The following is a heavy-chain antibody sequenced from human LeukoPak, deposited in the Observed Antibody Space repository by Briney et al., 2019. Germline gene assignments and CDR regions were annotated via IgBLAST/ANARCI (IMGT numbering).Heavy chain of an antibody. V-gene: IGHV3-11*01. CDR2: ISSSGSTI. CDR1: GFTFSSYG. J-gene: IGHJ5*02. D-gene: IGHD3-22*01. Sequence: GGSLRLSCAASGFTFSSYGMSWIRQAPGKGLEWVSYISSSGSTIYYADSVKGRFTISRDNAKNSLYLQMNSLRAEDTAVYYCARAGWYYDRSGYYNHWGQGTLATVSS. CDR3: ARAGWYYDRSGYYNH.